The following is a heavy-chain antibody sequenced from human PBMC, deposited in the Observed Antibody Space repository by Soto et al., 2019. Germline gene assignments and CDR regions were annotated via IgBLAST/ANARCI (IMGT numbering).Heavy chain of an antibody. D-gene: IGHD3-10*01. CDR1: GFTFTNSA. J-gene: IGHJ3*02. CDR3: ARGSEGNAFDI. CDR2: ISHSGDIT. V-gene: IGHV3-23*01. Sequence: GGSLRLSCAASGFTFTNSAMNWVRQVPGKGLEWVSAISHSGDITYYADSVKGRFTISRDDSKNTLYLQMNSLRADDRAVYYCARGSEGNAFDIWGQGTMVTVSS.